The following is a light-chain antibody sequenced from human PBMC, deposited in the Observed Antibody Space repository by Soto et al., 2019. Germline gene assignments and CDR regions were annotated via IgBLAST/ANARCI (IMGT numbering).Light chain of an antibody. CDR1: QSVSSY. Sequence: IVLTQSPATLSLSPGERATLSCRASQSVSSYLAWYQQKPGQAPRLLIYDASNRATGIPARFSGSGSGTDFTLTLSSLEPEDFAVYYCQQRSNWLTFGGGTKVEIK. V-gene: IGKV3-11*01. CDR3: QQRSNWLT. J-gene: IGKJ4*01. CDR2: DAS.